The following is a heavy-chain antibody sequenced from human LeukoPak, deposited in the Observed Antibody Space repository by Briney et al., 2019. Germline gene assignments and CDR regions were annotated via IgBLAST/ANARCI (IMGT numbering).Heavy chain of an antibody. J-gene: IGHJ4*02. V-gene: IGHV1-18*01. CDR2: ISAYNGNT. D-gene: IGHD3-10*01. CDR3: AREDSAYYGSGSYSY. Sequence: ASVKVSCKASGYTFTSYGISWVRQAPGQGLEWMGWISAYNGNTNYAQKLQGRVTMTTDASTSTAYMELRSLRSDDTAVYYCAREDSAYYGSGSYSYWGQGTLVTVSS. CDR1: GYTFTSYG.